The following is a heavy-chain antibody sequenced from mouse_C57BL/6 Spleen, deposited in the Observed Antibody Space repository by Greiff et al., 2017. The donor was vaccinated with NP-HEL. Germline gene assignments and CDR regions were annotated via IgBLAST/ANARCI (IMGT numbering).Heavy chain of an antibody. Sequence: QVQLQQSGPELVKPGASVKISCKASGYAFSSSWMNWVKQRPGKGLEWIGRIYPGDGDTNYNGKFKGKATLTADKSSSTAYMQLSRLTSEDSAVYFCARLGGYDYWGQGTTLTVSS. V-gene: IGHV1-82*01. CDR2: IYPGDGDT. CDR1: GYAFSSSW. CDR3: ARLGGYDY. J-gene: IGHJ2*01. D-gene: IGHD2-2*01.